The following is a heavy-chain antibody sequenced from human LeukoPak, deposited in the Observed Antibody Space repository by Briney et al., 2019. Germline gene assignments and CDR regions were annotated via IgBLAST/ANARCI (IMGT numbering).Heavy chain of an antibody. V-gene: IGHV3-48*01. J-gene: IGHJ4*02. CDR3: AREKFVYCSAGSCNNPSPFDY. CDR1: GFTFSSYS. D-gene: IGHD2-15*01. CDR2: ISSSSSTI. Sequence: GGSLRLSCAASGFTFSSYSMNWVRQAPGKGLEWVPYISSSSSTIYYADSVKGRFTISRDNAKNSLYLQMNSLRAEDTAVYYCAREKFVYCSAGSCNNPSPFDYWGQGTLVTVSS.